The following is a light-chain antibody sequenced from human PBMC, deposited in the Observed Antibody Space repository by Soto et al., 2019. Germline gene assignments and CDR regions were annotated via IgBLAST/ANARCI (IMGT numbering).Light chain of an antibody. CDR2: DVS. CDR1: SSDVGGYNY. CDR3: SSYTSGRTLYV. J-gene: IGLJ1*01. Sequence: QSVLTQPAPVSGSPGQSITISCTGTSSDVGGYNYVSWYQQHPGKAPKLMIYDVSNRPSGVSNRFSGSKSGNTASLTISGLQPQDEADYYCSSYTSGRTLYVFGTGTKVXVL. V-gene: IGLV2-14*01.